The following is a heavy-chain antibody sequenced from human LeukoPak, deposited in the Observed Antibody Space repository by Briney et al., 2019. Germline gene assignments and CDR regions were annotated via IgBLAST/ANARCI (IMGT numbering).Heavy chain of an antibody. CDR1: GGSISSGGYY. CDR3: AREIRSLEWCLDY. V-gene: IGHV4-31*03. J-gene: IGHJ4*02. Sequence: SQTLSLTCTVSGGSISSGGYYWSWIRQHPGKGLEWIGYIYYSGSTYYNPSLKSRVTISVDTSKNQFSLKLSSVTAADTAVYYCAREIRSLEWCLDYWGQGTLVTVSS. D-gene: IGHD3-3*01. CDR2: IYYSGST.